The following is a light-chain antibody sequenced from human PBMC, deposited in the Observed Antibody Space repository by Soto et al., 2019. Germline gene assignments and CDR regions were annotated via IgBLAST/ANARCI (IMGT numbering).Light chain of an antibody. J-gene: IGKJ1*01. V-gene: IGKV3-20*01. CDR2: GAS. Sequence: TQSPATLSVSPGERATLSCRASQSVSSSSLAWFQQKPGQAPRLLIYGASSSATGIPDRFIGSGSGTDFTLTISRLEQEDFAVNYCQQYGSSFRTFGQGTKVDIK. CDR1: QSVSSSS. CDR3: QQYGSSFRT.